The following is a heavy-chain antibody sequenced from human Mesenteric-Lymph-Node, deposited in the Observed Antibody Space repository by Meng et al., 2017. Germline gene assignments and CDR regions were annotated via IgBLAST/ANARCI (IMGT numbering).Heavy chain of an antibody. CDR3: ARDLHYGNSDH. CDR2: INGNGSIT. Sequence: GESLKISCSASGFTFSVHWMHWVRQTEERGLEWVSLINGNGSITGYADSMKGRFTISRDNAGNILYLQMSSLRADDTAVYFCARDLHYGNSDHWGQGTLVTVSS. V-gene: IGHV3-74*01. J-gene: IGHJ4*02. D-gene: IGHD3-16*01. CDR1: GFTFSVHW.